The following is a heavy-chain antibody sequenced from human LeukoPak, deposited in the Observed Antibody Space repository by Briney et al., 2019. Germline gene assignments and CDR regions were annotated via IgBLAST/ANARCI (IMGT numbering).Heavy chain of an antibody. J-gene: IGHJ4*02. CDR2: INPSGGST. D-gene: IGHD5-18*01. V-gene: IGHV1-46*01. Sequence: ASVKVSCKASGYTFTSYHMHWVRQAPGQGLEWMGIINPSGGSTSYAQKFQGRVTMTRDTSTSTVYMELSSLGSEDTAVYYCASSWRGYSYGSFWGQGTLVTVSS. CDR1: GYTFTSYH. CDR3: ASSWRGYSYGSF.